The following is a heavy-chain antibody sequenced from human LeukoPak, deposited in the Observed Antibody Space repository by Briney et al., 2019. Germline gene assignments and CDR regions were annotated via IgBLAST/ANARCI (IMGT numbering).Heavy chain of an antibody. CDR2: IHNGGGET. Sequence: GGSLRLSCAASGFIFGHYVMSWVRQAPGKGLEWVSSIHNGGGETYYADAVKGRFTISRDNAKNSLYLQMSNLRAEDTAVYFCARGGGLDVWGQGATVTVSS. CDR3: ARGGGLDV. J-gene: IGHJ6*02. CDR1: GFIFGHYV. D-gene: IGHD3-16*01. V-gene: IGHV3-23*01.